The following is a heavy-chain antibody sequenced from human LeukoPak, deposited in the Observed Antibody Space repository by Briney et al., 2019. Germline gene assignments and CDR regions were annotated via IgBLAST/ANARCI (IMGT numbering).Heavy chain of an antibody. V-gene: IGHV1-2*02. D-gene: IGHD3-3*01. CDR3: ARDPVSDYDFWSGYKTNWFDP. CDR2: INPNSGGT. Sequence: ASVKVSCKASGYTFTGYYMHWVRQAPGQGLEWMGWINPNSGGTNYAQKFQGRVTMTRDTSISTAYMELSRLRSDDTAVYYCARDPVSDYDFWSGYKTNWFDPWGQGTLVTVSS. CDR1: GYTFTGYY. J-gene: IGHJ5*02.